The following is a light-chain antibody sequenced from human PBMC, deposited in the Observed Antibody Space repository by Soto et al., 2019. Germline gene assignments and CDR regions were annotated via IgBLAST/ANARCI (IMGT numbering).Light chain of an antibody. V-gene: IGLV8-61*01. CDR2: TTN. Sequence: QAVATQEPSFSVSPGGTVTLTCDLSSSSVSASHYSTWYRQTPGQPPRTLIHTTNTHSSGVPDRFSGSIVGSKAVLTIRGAQADDESDYYCALHMGSGISVFGGGTKLTVL. CDR1: SSSVSASHY. CDR3: ALHMGSGISV. J-gene: IGLJ3*02.